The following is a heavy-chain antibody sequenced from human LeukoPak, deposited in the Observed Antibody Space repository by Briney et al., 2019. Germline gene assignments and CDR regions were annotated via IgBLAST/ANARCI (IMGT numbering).Heavy chain of an antibody. CDR1: GFTFSSYA. V-gene: IGHV3-23*01. CDR2: ISGSGGST. Sequence: PGGSLRLSCAASGFTFSSYAMSWVRQAPGKGLEWVSAISGSGGSTYYADSVKGRFTISRDNSKNTLYLQVNSLRAEDTAVYYCAKDLSGGGKIAAAGDYWGQGTLVTVSS. CDR3: AKDLSGGGKIAAAGDY. J-gene: IGHJ4*02. D-gene: IGHD6-13*01.